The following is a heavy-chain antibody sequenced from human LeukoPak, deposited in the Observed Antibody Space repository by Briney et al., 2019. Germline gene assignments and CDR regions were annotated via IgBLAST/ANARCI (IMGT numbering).Heavy chain of an antibody. D-gene: IGHD3-10*01. CDR3: ARGSITMVRGVKRWYYFDY. V-gene: IGHV3-30*11. CDR2: ISYDGSNK. Sequence: EGSLRLSCTASGFTFRSYAMHWVRQAPGKGLEWVAVISYDGSNKYYADSVKGRFTISRDNSKNTLYLQMNSLRAEDTAVYYCARGSITMVRGVKRWYYFDYWGQGTLVTVSS. CDR1: GFTFRSYA. J-gene: IGHJ4*02.